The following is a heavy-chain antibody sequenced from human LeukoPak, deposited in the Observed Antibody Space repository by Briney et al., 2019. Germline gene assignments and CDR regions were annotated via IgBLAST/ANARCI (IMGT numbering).Heavy chain of an antibody. D-gene: IGHD3-22*01. CDR2: IYTSGST. CDR1: GGSISSYY. J-gene: IGHJ4*02. CDR3: AREGLGSSGSYMLFDY. V-gene: IGHV4-4*07. Sequence: SETLSLTCTVSGGSISSYYWSWIRQPAGKGLEWIGRIYTSGSTKYNPSLKSRATMSVDTSKNQYALKLSSVTAADTAVYYCAREGLGSSGSYMLFDYCGQGTLVTVSS.